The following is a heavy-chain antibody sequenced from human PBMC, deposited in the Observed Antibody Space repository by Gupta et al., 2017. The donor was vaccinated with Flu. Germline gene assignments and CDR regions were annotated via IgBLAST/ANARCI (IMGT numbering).Heavy chain of an antibody. CDR3: ARHLGISVAGYLEV. CDR1: GGSNSMSHYY. V-gene: IGHV4-39*01. D-gene: IGHD6-19*01. Sequence: QLPLQESGPGLVKPSGTLSLTCSVSGGSNSMSHYYWGWIRQPPGKGPEWIGSISSSGSTYYNPSLKSRLTISVDTSKNRFSVNLTSVTAADTAFYYCARHLGISVAGYLEVWGQGTLVTVSS. CDR2: ISSSGST. J-gene: IGHJ1*01.